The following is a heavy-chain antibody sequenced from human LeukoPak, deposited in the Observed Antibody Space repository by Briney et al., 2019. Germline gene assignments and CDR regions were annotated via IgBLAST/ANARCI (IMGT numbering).Heavy chain of an antibody. CDR2: ISSSSSYI. V-gene: IGHV3-21*01. CDR3: ANYCSSTSCYGSYAFDI. J-gene: IGHJ3*02. Sequence: SGGSLRLSCAASGFTFSSYSMNWVRQAPGKGLEWVSSISSSSSYIYYADSVKGRFTISRDSAKDSLYLQMNSLRAEDTAVYYCANYCSSTSCYGSYAFDIWGQGTMVTASS. D-gene: IGHD2-2*01. CDR1: GFTFSSYS.